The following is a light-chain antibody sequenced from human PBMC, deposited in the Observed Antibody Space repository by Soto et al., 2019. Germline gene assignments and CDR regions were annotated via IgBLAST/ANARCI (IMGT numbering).Light chain of an antibody. J-gene: IGKJ4*01. Sequence: EIELTQSPATLSVSPGERATLSCRSSQTISNNLAWYQQKPGQAPRLLIYVASTRATDIPARFSGSGSGTDFTLTISSLQSEDFAFYYCQQYNSWPLTFGGGTNVEIK. CDR1: QTISNN. CDR2: VAS. CDR3: QQYNSWPLT. V-gene: IGKV3-15*01.